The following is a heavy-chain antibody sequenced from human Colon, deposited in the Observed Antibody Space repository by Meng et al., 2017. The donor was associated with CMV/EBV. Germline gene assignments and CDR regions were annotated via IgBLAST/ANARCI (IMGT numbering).Heavy chain of an antibody. CDR2: MHHSGNT. CDR1: GDSVKSDNSY. CDR3: ARDSGGYASLDH. V-gene: IGHV4-30-4*08. J-gene: IGHJ4*02. Sequence: QVQLQESGPGLVXPXXXXXLTCTVSGDSVKSDNSYWSWFRQPPGKGLQWIGYMHHSGNTYYNPSLKSRLSISIDSSKNQFSLKLTSVTATDTAVYYCARDSGGYASLDHWSQGTLVTVSS. D-gene: IGHD5-12*01.